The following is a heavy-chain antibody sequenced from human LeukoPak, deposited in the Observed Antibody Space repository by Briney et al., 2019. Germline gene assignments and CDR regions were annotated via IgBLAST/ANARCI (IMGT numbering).Heavy chain of an antibody. CDR1: GFTFSSYS. CDR3: ARDSGAGGYFYYYNMDV. D-gene: IGHD7-27*01. CDR2: ISSSSNYI. V-gene: IGHV3-21*01. J-gene: IGHJ6*03. Sequence: GGSLRLSCAASGFTFSSYSMNWVRQAPGKGLEWVSSISSSSNYIYYADSVKGRFTISRDNAKDSLYLQMNNLRAEDTAVYSCARDSGAGGYFYYYNMDVWGKGTTVTVSS.